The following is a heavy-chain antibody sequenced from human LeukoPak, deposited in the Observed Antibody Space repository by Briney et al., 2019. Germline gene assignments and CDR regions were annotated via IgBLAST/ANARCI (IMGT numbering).Heavy chain of an antibody. CDR3: ASVTRASGWTYYIYY. CDR1: GGSISTYC. D-gene: IGHD6-19*01. CDR2: ISYSGST. J-gene: IGHJ4*02. V-gene: IGHV4-59*01. Sequence: SSETLSLTCTVSGGSISTYCWSWSRQPPGKGLEWIGFISYSGSTNYNPSLKSRVTISVDSSKNQFSLRPSSVTAADTAVYYCASVTRASGWTYYIYYWGQGILVTVSS.